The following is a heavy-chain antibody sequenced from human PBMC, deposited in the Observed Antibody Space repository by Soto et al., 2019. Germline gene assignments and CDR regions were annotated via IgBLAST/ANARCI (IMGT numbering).Heavy chain of an antibody. CDR1: GFTFSSYG. V-gene: IGHV3-23*01. CDR3: AKDITFRRGELG. Sequence: PGGSLRLSCAASGFTFSSYGMHWVRQAPGKGLEWVAAITCSGSNKYYADSVKGRFTISRDNSKNTLYLQMNSLRAEDTAVYYCAKDITFRRGELGWGQGTLVTVSS. D-gene: IGHD3-10*01. CDR2: ITCSGSNK. J-gene: IGHJ4*02.